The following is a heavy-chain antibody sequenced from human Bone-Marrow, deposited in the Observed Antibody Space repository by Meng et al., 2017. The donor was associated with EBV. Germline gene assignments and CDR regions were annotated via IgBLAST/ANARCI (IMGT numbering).Heavy chain of an antibody. J-gene: IGHJ5*02. CDR2: INTNTGNP. D-gene: IGHD3-16*02. V-gene: IGHV7-4-1*02. Sequence: QRRLLQLGAWLKRPGPSVKCSCKASGYTFSSYAMNWGRQAPGQGLEWMGWINTNTGNPTYAQGFTGRFVFSLDTSVSTAYLQISSLKAEDTAVYYCARDILYDYVWGSYRLDPWGQGTLVTVSS. CDR3: ARDILYDYVWGSYRLDP. CDR1: GYTFSSYA.